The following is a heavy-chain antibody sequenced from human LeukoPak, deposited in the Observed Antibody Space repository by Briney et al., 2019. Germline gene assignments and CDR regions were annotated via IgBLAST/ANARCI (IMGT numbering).Heavy chain of an antibody. J-gene: IGHJ3*02. CDR2: INPNSGGT. CDR1: GYTFTGYY. D-gene: IGHD6-6*01. Sequence: ASVKVSCKASGYTFTGYYMHWVRQAPGQGLEWMGRINPNSGGTNYAQKFQGRVTMTRDTSISTAYLELSSLRSDDTAVYFCARDYGRSIAAHRGDAFNIWGQGTMVTVSS. CDR3: ARDYGRSIAAHRGDAFNI. V-gene: IGHV1-2*02.